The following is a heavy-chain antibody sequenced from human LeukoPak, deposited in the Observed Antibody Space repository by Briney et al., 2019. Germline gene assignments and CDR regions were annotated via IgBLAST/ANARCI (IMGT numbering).Heavy chain of an antibody. Sequence: PGGSLRLSCAASGFTVSSNYMSWVRQAPGKGLEWVSVIYSGGSTYYADSVKGRFTISRDNSKNTLYLQMNSLRAEDTAVYYCEGSGSYGYYYMDVWGKGTTVTVSS. D-gene: IGHD3-10*01. V-gene: IGHV3-66*01. J-gene: IGHJ6*03. CDR3: EGSGSYGYYYMDV. CDR1: GFTVSSNY. CDR2: IYSGGST.